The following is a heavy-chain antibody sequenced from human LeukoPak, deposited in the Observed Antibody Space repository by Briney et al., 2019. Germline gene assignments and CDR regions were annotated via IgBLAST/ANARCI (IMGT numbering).Heavy chain of an antibody. V-gene: IGHV3-21*01. CDR2: ISTTSGNI. Sequence: PGGSLRLSCAASGFTFSSYSMNWVRQAPGKGLEWVAVISTTSGNIYYADSVKGRFTISGDNAKNSLYLQMNSLRVEDTALYYCARRAPSHDFDDWGQGTLVTVSS. CDR3: ARRAPSHDFDD. J-gene: IGHJ4*02. CDR1: GFTFSSYS.